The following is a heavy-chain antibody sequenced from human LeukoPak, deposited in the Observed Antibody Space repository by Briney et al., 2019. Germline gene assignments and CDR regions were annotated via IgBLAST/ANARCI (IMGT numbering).Heavy chain of an antibody. CDR3: ARDYDGSGRTTDAFDI. CDR1: GGSISSYY. Sequence: SETLSLTCTVSGGSISSYYWSWIRQPAGKGLEWIGRIYTSGSTNYNPSHKSRVTMSVDTSKSQFSLKLSSVTAADTAVYYCARDYDGSGRTTDAFDIWGQGTMVTVSS. V-gene: IGHV4-4*07. CDR2: IYTSGST. D-gene: IGHD3-22*01. J-gene: IGHJ3*02.